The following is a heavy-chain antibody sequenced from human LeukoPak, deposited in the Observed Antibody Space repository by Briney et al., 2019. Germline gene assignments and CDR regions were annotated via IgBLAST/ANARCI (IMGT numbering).Heavy chain of an antibody. D-gene: IGHD6-13*01. CDR3: ARDRAAAPGDY. Sequence: ASVKVSCKASGYTFTSYYMHWVRQAPGQGLEWMGIINPSGGSTNYAQKFQGRVTITADESTSTAYMELSSLRSEDTAVYYCARDRAAAPGDYWGQGTLVTVSS. J-gene: IGHJ4*02. V-gene: IGHV1-46*01. CDR1: GYTFTSYY. CDR2: INPSGGST.